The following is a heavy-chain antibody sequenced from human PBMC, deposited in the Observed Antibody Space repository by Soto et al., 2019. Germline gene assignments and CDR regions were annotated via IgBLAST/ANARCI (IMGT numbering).Heavy chain of an antibody. Sequence: GSLRLSCAASGFTFSDYYMSWIRQAPGKGLDWVSDISSSSSYTNYADSVKGRFTISRDNAKYSLYLQMNSLRAEDTAVYYCARDANSGYDYWGQGTLFTVAS. CDR3: ARDANSGYDY. CDR1: GFTFSDYY. D-gene: IGHD5-12*01. V-gene: IGHV3-11*06. J-gene: IGHJ4*02. CDR2: ISSSSSYT.